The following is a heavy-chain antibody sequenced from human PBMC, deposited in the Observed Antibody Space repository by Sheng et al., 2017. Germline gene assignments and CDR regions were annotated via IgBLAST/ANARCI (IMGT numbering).Heavy chain of an antibody. CDR3: ARDMPREYSSSSSYYGMDV. V-gene: IGHV1-69*01. Sequence: QVQLVQSGAELRKPGSSVKVSCRASGVSFSNFGIGWVRQAPGQGPEWMGGILPGLGTTNYAQKFQGRVTLTADESTSTAYMVLSSLRGDDTAVYYCARDMPREYSSSSSYYGMDVWGQGP. CDR1: GVSFSNFG. D-gene: IGHD6-6*01. J-gene: IGHJ6*02. CDR2: ILPGLGTT.